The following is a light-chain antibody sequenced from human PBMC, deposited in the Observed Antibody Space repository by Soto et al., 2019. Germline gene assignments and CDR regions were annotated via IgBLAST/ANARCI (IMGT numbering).Light chain of an antibody. V-gene: IGLV1-47*01. CDR3: AAWDDSLSGVV. J-gene: IGLJ2*01. CDR1: SSNIGSNY. Sequence: QSVLTQPPSASGTPGQRVTISCSGSSSNIGSNYVFWYQHLPGTAPKLLIYRNNQRPSGVPDRFSGSKSGTLASLAISGLRSEDETDYYCAAWDDSLSGVVFGGGTQLTVL. CDR2: RNN.